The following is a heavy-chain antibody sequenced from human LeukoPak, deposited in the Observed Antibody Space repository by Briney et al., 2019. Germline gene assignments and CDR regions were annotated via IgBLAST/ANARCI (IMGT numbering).Heavy chain of an antibody. CDR3: AAEVTGLIDY. CDR1: GYTFTCYY. CDR2: INPNSGGT. J-gene: IGHJ4*02. Sequence: GASVKVSCKASGYTFTCYYMHWVRHAPGQGLEWMGRINPNSGGTNYAQKFQGRVTMTRDTSISTAYMELSRLRSDDTAVYYCAAEVTGLIDYWGQGTLVTVSS. D-gene: IGHD3-9*01. V-gene: IGHV1-2*06.